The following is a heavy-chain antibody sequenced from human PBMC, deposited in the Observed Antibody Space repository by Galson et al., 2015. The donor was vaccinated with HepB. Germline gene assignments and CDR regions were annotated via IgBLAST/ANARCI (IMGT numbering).Heavy chain of an antibody. V-gene: IGHV3-15*01. J-gene: IGHJ3*01. CDR3: TTGRTFDF. CDR1: GFTFSNAW. CDR2: VKSKSNGGTI. Sequence: LRLSCAGSGFTFSNAWMSWVRQAPGKGLEWVGRVKSKSNGGTIDYPAPVKGRFIISRDDSINTVYLQMNSLKSEDTAVYYCTTGRTFDFWGQGTMVTVSS.